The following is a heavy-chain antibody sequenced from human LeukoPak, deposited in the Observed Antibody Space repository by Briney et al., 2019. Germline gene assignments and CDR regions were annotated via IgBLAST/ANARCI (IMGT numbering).Heavy chain of an antibody. CDR3: SRGPIQLCRHNGMDV. CDR2: IRSKAYRGTT. D-gene: IGHD5-18*01. CDR1: GFPFGDHA. J-gene: IGHJ6*02. V-gene: IGHV3-49*04. Sequence: TGGSLSLSCTISGFPFGDHAMSWVRQARGRGREWGGYIRSKAYRGTTEYAASVKGRFGISSDDSRGFAYMHMISLNSEGTDVNYGSRGPIQLCRHNGMDVWGQGTTVTVSS.